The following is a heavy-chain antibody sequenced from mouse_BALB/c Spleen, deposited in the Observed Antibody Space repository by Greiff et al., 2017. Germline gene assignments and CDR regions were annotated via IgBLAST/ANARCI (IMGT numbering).Heavy chain of an antibody. J-gene: IGHJ3*01. Sequence: EVLLVESGGGLVKPGGSLKLSCAASGFTFSSYAMSWVRQTPEKRLEWVASISSGGSTYYPDSVKGRFTISRDNAKNILYLQMSSLRSEDTAMYYCARGLYRDWFAYWGQGTLVTVSA. CDR1: GFTFSSYA. V-gene: IGHV5-6-5*01. D-gene: IGHD1-3*01. CDR2: ISSGGST. CDR3: ARGLYRDWFAY.